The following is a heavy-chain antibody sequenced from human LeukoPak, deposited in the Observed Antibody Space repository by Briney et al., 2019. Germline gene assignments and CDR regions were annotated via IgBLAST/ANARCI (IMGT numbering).Heavy chain of an antibody. CDR1: GFTFSSYG. D-gene: IGHD3-9*01. Sequence: PGRSLRLSCAASGFTFSSYGMHWVRQAPGKGLEWVAVISYDGSNKYYADSVKGRFTISRDNSKNTLYLQMNSLRAEDTAVYYCAKAGYFDWLYRFDYWGQGTLVTVSS. CDR2: ISYDGSNK. J-gene: IGHJ4*02. CDR3: AKAGYFDWLYRFDY. V-gene: IGHV3-30*18.